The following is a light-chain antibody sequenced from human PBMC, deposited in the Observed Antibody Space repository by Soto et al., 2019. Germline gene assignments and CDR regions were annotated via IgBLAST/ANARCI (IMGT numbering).Light chain of an antibody. V-gene: IGKV1-5*01. CDR2: DAS. CDR3: QQYNSPIT. CDR1: QSITTW. J-gene: IGKJ5*01. Sequence: DIQMTQSPSTLSASVGDRVIITCRASQSITTWLAWYQQKPGKAPKLLIYDASSLESGVPSRFSGSGSGTEFTLTISSLQPDDFATYYCQQYNSPITFGQGTLLEIK.